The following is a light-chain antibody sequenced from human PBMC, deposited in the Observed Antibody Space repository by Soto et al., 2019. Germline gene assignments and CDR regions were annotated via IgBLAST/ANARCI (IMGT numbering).Light chain of an antibody. CDR3: QQSYSTPWT. CDR1: QSISSY. Sequence: DIQMTQSPSSLSASVGDRVTITCRASQSISSYLNWYQQKPGKAPKLLIYAASSLQSGVPSRFSVRGSVTDFTLTISSLQPEDFATYYCQQSYSTPWTFGQGTKVEIK. J-gene: IGKJ1*01. CDR2: AAS. V-gene: IGKV1-39*01.